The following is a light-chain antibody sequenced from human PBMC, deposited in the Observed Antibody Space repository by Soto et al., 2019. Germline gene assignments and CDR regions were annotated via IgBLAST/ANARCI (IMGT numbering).Light chain of an antibody. Sequence: QLVLTQSPSASASLGASVKLTCTLSSGHTTYAIEWHQQQPEKGPRYLMKLNSDGSHSKGDGIPDRFSGSSSGAERYLTISSLQSEDEGDYYCQTWGTGIEVIFGGGTKLTVL. CDR3: QTWGTGIEVI. V-gene: IGLV4-69*01. J-gene: IGLJ2*01. CDR1: SGHTTYA. CDR2: LNSDGSH.